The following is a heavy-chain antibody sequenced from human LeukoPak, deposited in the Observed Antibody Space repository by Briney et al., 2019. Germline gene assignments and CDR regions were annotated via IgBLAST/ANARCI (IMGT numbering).Heavy chain of an antibody. J-gene: IGHJ5*02. CDR2: IKQDGSEK. V-gene: IGHV3-7*01. CDR3: ARDCGLNPKMYWDGFGELFNNWFDP. CDR1: GFTFSSYW. Sequence: GGSLRLSCAASGFTFSSYWMSWVRQAPGKGLEWVANIKQDGSEKYYVDSVKGRFTISRDNAKNSLYLQMNSLRAEDTAVYYCARDCGLNPKMYWDGFGELFNNWFDPWGQGTLVTVSS. D-gene: IGHD3-10*01.